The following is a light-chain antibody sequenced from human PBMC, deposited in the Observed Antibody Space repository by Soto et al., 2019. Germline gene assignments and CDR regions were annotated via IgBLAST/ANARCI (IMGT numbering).Light chain of an antibody. CDR2: AAS. V-gene: IGKV1-8*01. CDR3: QHYNRYSAT. CDR1: QGISSY. J-gene: IGKJ1*01. Sequence: AIRMTQSPSSLSASTGDRVTITCRASQGISSYLAWYQQKPGKAPKLLIYAASTLQSGVPSRFSGSGSGTEFTLTIKSLQPDDFATYYCQHYNRYSATFGQGTKVDI.